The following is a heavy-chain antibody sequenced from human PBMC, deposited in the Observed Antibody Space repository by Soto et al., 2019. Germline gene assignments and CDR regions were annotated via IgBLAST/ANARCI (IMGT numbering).Heavy chain of an antibody. CDR3: ARDLFGDGYNFRY. Sequence: SETLSLTCSISGGSFSSYHWSCIRQPPGKGLEWIVYIFYSGSTTYNPSLKSRVTISLDTSKNQFSLKVSSVTAADTAVYYCARDLFGDGYNFRYWGQGTQVTVSS. J-gene: IGHJ4*02. D-gene: IGHD5-12*01. CDR2: IFYSGST. CDR1: GGSFSSYH. V-gene: IGHV4-59*01.